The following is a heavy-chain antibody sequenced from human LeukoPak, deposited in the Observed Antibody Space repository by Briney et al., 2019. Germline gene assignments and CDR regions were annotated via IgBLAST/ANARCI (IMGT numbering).Heavy chain of an antibody. CDR1: GGSFSDYY. J-gene: IGHJ3*02. CDR3: ARGFWTGYFDAYDI. CDR2: INHSGST. D-gene: IGHD3/OR15-3a*01. V-gene: IGHV4-34*01. Sequence: SETLSLTCAVYGGSFSDYYWSWIRQPPGKGLEWIGEINHSGSTNYNPSLKSRVTISVDKFKNQFSLRLTSMTAADTAVYYCARGFWTGYFDAYDIWGQGTMVTVSA.